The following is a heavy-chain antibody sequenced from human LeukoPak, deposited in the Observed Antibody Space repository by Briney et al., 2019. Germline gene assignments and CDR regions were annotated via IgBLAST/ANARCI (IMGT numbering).Heavy chain of an antibody. D-gene: IGHD3-22*01. J-gene: IGHJ4*02. CDR3: TPDVYYYDSSGYELPFDY. V-gene: IGHV3-15*01. CDR2: FKSKTDGATT. CDR1: GFTFSNAW. Sequence: GRSLRLSCAASGFTFSNAWMNWVRQAPGKGLEWVGRFKSKTDGATTDYAAPVKGRFTISRDDSKNTLYLQMNSLKTEHTALYYCTPDVYYYDSSGYELPFDYWGQGTLVTVSS.